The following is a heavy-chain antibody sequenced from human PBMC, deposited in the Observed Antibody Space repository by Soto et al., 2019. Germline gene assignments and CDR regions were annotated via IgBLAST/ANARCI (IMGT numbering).Heavy chain of an antibody. V-gene: IGHV1-69*12. CDR1: GGTFSSYA. Sequence: QVQLVQSGAEVKRLGSSVKVSCKASGGTFSSYAISWVRQAPGQGLEWMGGIIPIFGTANYAQKFQGRVTITADESTSTAYMELSSLRSEDTAVFYCARDRNYYDSSGFQHWGQGTLVTVSS. J-gene: IGHJ1*01. D-gene: IGHD3-22*01. CDR3: ARDRNYYDSSGFQH. CDR2: IIPIFGTA.